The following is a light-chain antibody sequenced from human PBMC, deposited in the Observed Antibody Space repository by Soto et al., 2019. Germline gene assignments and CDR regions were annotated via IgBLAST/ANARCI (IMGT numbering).Light chain of an antibody. CDR1: QSVSSSY. V-gene: IGKV3-20*01. CDR2: ATS. CDR3: QQYDNSPVT. J-gene: IGKJ2*01. Sequence: EIVLTQSPGTLSLSPGERVTLSCRASQSVSSSYLAWYQQRPGQAPRLLIYATSSRATGTPDRFSGSGSGTDFTLTISRLEPEDFAVYYCQQYDNSPVTFGQGTKLEIK.